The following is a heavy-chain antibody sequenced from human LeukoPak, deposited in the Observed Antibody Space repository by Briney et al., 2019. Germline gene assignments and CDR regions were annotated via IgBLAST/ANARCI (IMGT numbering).Heavy chain of an antibody. CDR2: INWNGGST. J-gene: IGHJ3*02. D-gene: IGHD2-2*01. V-gene: IGHV3-20*01. Sequence: GGSLRLSCAASGFTFDDYGMSWVRQAPGKGLEWVSGINWNGGSTGYADSVKGRFTISRDNAKNSLYLQMNSLRAEDTALYHCARVIVGYCSSTSCPWNAFDIWGQGTMVTVSS. CDR1: GFTFDDYG. CDR3: ARVIVGYCSSTSCPWNAFDI.